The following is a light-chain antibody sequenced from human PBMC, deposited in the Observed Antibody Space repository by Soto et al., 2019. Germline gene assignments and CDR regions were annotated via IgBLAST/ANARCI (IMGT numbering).Light chain of an antibody. Sequence: QSVLTQPPSVSGAPGQRVAISCSGSSSNIGPNSVNWYQQLPGTAPKLLIYSSNQRPSGVPDRFSGSKSGTSGSLAISGLQSDDEADYYCAAWDDTLNGPVFGGGTQLTVL. CDR2: SSN. V-gene: IGLV1-44*01. J-gene: IGLJ2*01. CDR3: AAWDDTLNGPV. CDR1: SSNIGPNS.